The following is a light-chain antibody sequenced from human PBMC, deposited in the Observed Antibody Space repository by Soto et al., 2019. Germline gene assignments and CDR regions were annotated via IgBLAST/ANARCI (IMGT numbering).Light chain of an antibody. V-gene: IGLV2-8*01. Sequence: QSVLTQPPSASGSPGQSVTISCTGTSSDVGAYIFVSWYQQHPGKAPKLMVYDVNRRPPGVPDRFFGSKSGNTASLTVSGLQAEDEADYYCVPFAGGTHVFGTGTKVTVL. J-gene: IGLJ1*01. CDR3: VPFAGGTHV. CDR1: SSDVGAYIF. CDR2: DVN.